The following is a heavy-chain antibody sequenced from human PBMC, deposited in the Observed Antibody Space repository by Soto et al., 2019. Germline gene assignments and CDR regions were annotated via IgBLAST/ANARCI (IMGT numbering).Heavy chain of an antibody. CDR1: GFTFRRHA. D-gene: IGHD3-10*01. Sequence: QVHLVESGGGVVQPGRSLRLSCGASGFTFRRHAIHWVRQAPGKGLEWVAVISSDGSTKYYLQSVKGRFTSSRDNSKNTLFLELNSLSYEDTAIYYCARSRSGAVADSFDSWGQGTLVTVST. J-gene: IGHJ4*02. V-gene: IGHV3-30*04. CDR2: ISSDGSTK. CDR3: ARSRSGAVADSFDS.